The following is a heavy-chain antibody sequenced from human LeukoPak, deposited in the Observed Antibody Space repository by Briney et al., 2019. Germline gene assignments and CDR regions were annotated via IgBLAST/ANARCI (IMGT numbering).Heavy chain of an antibody. V-gene: IGHV3-33*08. D-gene: IGHD3-9*01. Sequence: PGGSLRLSCAASGFTFSAYWMTWVRQAPGKGLEWVAVIWYDGSNKYYADSVKGRFTISRDNSKNTLYLQMNSLRAEDTAVYYCARKGILTGYYTIDYWGQGTLVTVSS. CDR2: IWYDGSNK. J-gene: IGHJ4*02. CDR1: GFTFSAYW. CDR3: ARKGILTGYYTIDY.